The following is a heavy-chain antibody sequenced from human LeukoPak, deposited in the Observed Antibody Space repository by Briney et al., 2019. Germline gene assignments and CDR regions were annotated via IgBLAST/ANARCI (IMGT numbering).Heavy chain of an antibody. CDR2: ISGSGGST. Sequence: GGSLRLSCAASGFTFSSYSMNWVRQAPGKGLEWVSAISGSGGSTYYADSVKGRFTISRDNSKNTLYLQMNSLRAEDTAVYYCAKVGDSSGYYFDYWGQGTLVTVSS. J-gene: IGHJ4*02. V-gene: IGHV3-23*01. CDR3: AKVGDSSGYYFDY. CDR1: GFTFSSYS. D-gene: IGHD3-22*01.